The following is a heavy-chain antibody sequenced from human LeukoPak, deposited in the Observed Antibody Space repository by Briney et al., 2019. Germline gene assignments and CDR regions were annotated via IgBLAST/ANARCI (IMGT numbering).Heavy chain of an antibody. D-gene: IGHD1-26*01. V-gene: IGHV3-11*01. CDR3: ARVPREGYYYYGMDV. CDR1: GFTFSDYY. Sequence: GGSLRLSCAASGFTFSDYYMSWIRQAPGKGLEWVSYISSSGSTIYYADSVKGRFTISRDNAKNSLYLQMNSLRAEDTAVYYCARVPREGYYYYGMDVWGKGTTVTVSS. J-gene: IGHJ6*04. CDR2: ISSSGSTI.